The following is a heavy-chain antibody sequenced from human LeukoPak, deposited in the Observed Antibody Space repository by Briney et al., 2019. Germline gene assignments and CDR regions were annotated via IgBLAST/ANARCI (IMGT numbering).Heavy chain of an antibody. Sequence: LSLTCTVSGGSISSYYWSWIRQPPGKGLEWVSGISWNSGSIGYADSVKGRFTISRDNSKNTLYLQMNSLRAEDTAVYYCANGDVEVVVVPAAIGSFDYWGQGTLVTVSS. CDR1: GGSISSYY. D-gene: IGHD2-2*02. CDR2: ISWNSGSI. CDR3: ANGDVEVVVVPAAIGSFDY. J-gene: IGHJ4*02. V-gene: IGHV3-9*01.